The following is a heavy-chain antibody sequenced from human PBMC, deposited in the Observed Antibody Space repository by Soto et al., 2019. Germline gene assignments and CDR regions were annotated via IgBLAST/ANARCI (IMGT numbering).Heavy chain of an antibody. CDR2: IYYSGSS. CDR1: GGSISSDY. J-gene: IGHJ3*02. V-gene: IGHV4-59*01. D-gene: IGHD1-26*01. Sequence: PSETLSLTCTVSGGSISSDYWSWIRQPPGKGLEWIGYIYYSGSSNYNPSLKSRVIMSLDTSKNHFSLKLSSVTAADTAVYYCARPYSGSYWAAFDIWGQGTMVTVS. CDR3: ARPYSGSYWAAFDI.